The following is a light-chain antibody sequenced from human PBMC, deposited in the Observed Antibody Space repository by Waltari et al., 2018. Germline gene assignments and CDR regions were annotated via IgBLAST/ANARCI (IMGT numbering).Light chain of an antibody. Sequence: QSALTHPASVSGSPGQSITLSCTGTISDIGVYNYVSSYQQYPGKAPTLIIFDVTKRSSGVSNRFSGSKSGNTASLTISGLQAEDEADYYCNSYTFSNTGVFGGGTKLTVL. CDR1: ISDIGVYNY. CDR3: NSYTFSNTGV. V-gene: IGLV2-14*01. J-gene: IGLJ3*02. CDR2: DVT.